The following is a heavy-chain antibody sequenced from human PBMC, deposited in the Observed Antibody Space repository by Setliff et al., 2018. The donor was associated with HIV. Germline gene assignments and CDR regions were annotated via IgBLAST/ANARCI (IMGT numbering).Heavy chain of an antibody. CDR3: SINSYCDADKCDKEFDY. D-gene: IGHD4-17*01. J-gene: IGHJ4*02. CDR1: GFPFNYAW. CDR2: LKSNIDGATT. V-gene: IGHV3-15*01. Sequence: GGSLRLSCAASGFPFNYAWMSWVRQGPGKGPEWIGRLKSNIDGATTDYAAPVKGRFTISRDDSQGMLYLHMNSLKIEDTGVYYCSINSYCDADKCDKEFDYWGRGTLVTVSS.